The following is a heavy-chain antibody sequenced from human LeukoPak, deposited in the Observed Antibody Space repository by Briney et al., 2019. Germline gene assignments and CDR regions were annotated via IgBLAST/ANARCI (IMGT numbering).Heavy chain of an antibody. CDR2: INPNSGDT. CDR3: ARDGTMSTRAPGGVPDY. D-gene: IGHD3-10*02. J-gene: IGHJ4*02. V-gene: IGHV1-2*02. Sequence: ASVKVSCKASGYTFTGYYMHWVRQAPGQGLEWMGWINPNSGDTYYAPKFQGRVTMTRDTSISTAYMDLSRLRSDDTAVYYCARDGTMSTRAPGGVPDYWGQGTLVTVSS. CDR1: GYTFTGYY.